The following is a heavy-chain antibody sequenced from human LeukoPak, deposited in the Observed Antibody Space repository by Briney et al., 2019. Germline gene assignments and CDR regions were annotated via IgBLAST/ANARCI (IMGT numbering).Heavy chain of an antibody. Sequence: EASVTVSCKASGYTFTGYYMHWVRQAPGQGLEWMGWINPNSGGTNYAQKFQGRVTMTRDTSISTAYMELSRLRSDDTAVYYCARAGDSSGSYFDYWGQGTLVTVSS. CDR3: ARAGDSSGSYFDY. CDR2: INPNSGGT. J-gene: IGHJ4*02. CDR1: GYTFTGYY. D-gene: IGHD3-22*01. V-gene: IGHV1-2*02.